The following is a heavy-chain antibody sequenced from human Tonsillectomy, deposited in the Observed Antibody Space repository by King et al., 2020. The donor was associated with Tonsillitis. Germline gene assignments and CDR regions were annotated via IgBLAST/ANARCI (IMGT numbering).Heavy chain of an antibody. CDR2: IYTSGST. V-gene: IGHV4-4*07. D-gene: IGHD3-10*01. CDR1: GGSISSYY. Sequence: QLQESGPGLVKPSETLSLTCTVSGGSISSYYWSWIRQPAGKGLEWIGRIYTSGSTNYNPSLKSRVTMSVGTSKNQFSLKLSSVTAADTAVYYCARDWDYGSGSASLDYWGQGTLVTVSS. CDR3: ARDWDYGSGSASLDY. J-gene: IGHJ4*02.